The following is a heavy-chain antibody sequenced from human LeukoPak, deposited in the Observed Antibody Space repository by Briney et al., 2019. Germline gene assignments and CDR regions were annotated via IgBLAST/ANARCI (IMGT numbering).Heavy chain of an antibody. CDR2: INWNGGST. CDR3: ARESRYSNYDY. CDR1: GFTVSSNY. D-gene: IGHD4-11*01. Sequence: GGSLRLSCAASGFTVSSNYMSWVRQAPGKGLEWVSGINWNGGSTGYADSVKGRFTISRDNAKNSLYLQMNSLRAEDTALYYCARESRYSNYDYWGQGTLVTVSS. J-gene: IGHJ4*02. V-gene: IGHV3-20*04.